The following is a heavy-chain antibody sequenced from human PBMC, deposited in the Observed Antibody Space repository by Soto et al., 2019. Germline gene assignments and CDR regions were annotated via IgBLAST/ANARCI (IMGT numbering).Heavy chain of an antibody. Sequence: EVQLLESGGGFAQPGGSLRLSCAASGFAFSPYGMSWVRQAPGKGLEWVSSITSTGGTTYYADSVKGRFTISRDNSKNTLYLQMNSLRAEDTAVYYCAKVGISGTKYFEYWGQGTLVTVSS. D-gene: IGHD1-20*01. CDR3: AKVGISGTKYFEY. V-gene: IGHV3-23*01. CDR1: GFAFSPYG. CDR2: ITSTGGTT. J-gene: IGHJ4*02.